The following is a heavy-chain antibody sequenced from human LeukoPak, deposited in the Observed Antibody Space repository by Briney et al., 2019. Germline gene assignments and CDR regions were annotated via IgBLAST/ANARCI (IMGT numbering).Heavy chain of an antibody. CDR1: GFTFSSYS. Sequence: GGSLRLSCAASGFTFSSYSMNWVRQAPGKGLEWVSSIRSSSSYIYYADSVKGRFTISRDNAKNSLYLQMNSLRAEDTAVYYCARGRADSNYYAYWGQGTLVTVSS. J-gene: IGHJ4*02. V-gene: IGHV3-21*01. CDR3: ARGRADSNYYAY. CDR2: IRSSSSYI. D-gene: IGHD4-11*01.